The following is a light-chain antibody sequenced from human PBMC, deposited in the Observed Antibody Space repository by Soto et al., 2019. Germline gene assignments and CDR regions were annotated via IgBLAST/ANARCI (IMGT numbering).Light chain of an antibody. CDR3: HHYGTSPPT. CDR2: GAS. V-gene: IGKV3-20*01. J-gene: IGKJ1*01. Sequence: EILLTQSPGTLSLSPGERATLSCSASQSVSNNYLAWYQQKPGQAPRLLISGASSRATGIPDRFSGSGSGTDFTLTISRLEPEDFAVFYCHHYGTSPPTFGQGTKVDIK. CDR1: QSVSNNY.